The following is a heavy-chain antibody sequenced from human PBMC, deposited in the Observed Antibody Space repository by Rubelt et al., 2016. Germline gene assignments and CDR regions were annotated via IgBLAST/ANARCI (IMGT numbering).Heavy chain of an antibody. D-gene: IGHD3-3*01. Sequence: VSAISGSGGSTYYADSVKGRFTISRDNSKNTLYLQMNSLRAEDTAVYYCAKEFTIFGVGDAFDIWGQGTMVTVSS. J-gene: IGHJ3*02. V-gene: IGHV3-23*01. CDR2: ISGSGGST. CDR3: AKEFTIFGVGDAFDI.